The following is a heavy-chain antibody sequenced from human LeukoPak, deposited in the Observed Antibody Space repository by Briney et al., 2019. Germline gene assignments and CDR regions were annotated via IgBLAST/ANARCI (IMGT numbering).Heavy chain of an antibody. V-gene: IGHV4-34*01. CDR1: GGSFSGYY. CDR3: ARRRDGYSRLHDY. J-gene: IGHJ4*02. CDR2: INHSGST. Sequence: PSETLSLTCAVYGGSFSGYYWSWIRQPPGRGLEWIGEINHSGSTNYNPSLKSRVTISVDTSKNQFSLKLSSVTAADTAVYYCARRRDGYSRLHDYWGQGTLVTVSS. D-gene: IGHD5-24*01.